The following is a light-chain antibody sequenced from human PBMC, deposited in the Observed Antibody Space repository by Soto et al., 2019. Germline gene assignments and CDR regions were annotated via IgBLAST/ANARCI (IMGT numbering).Light chain of an antibody. CDR3: LRSYSGALV. CDR2: ETT. J-gene: IGLJ2*01. CDR1: TGTVTTGHA. Sequence: QAVVTQEPSLTVSPGGTVTLTCGSITGTVTTGHAPYWFQQKPGQAPRTLIYETTNRHSWTPARFSGSLLGGKAALTLSGAQPEDEAEYYCLRSYSGALVFGGGTKLTVL. V-gene: IGLV7-46*01.